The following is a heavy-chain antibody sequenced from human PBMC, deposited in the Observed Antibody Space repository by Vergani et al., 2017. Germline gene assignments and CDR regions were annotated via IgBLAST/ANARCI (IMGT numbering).Heavy chain of an antibody. Sequence: QVQLQQWGAGLLKPSETLSLTCAVYGGSFSGYYWSWIRQPPGKGLEWIGEINHSGSTNYNPSLKIRVTISVDTSKNQFSLKLSSVTAADTAVYYCARLLPYRSKVWFGGIRRYWYFDLWGRGTLVTVSS. CDR1: GGSFSGYY. J-gene: IGHJ2*01. CDR3: ARLLPYRSKVWFGGIRRYWYFDL. D-gene: IGHD3-10*01. V-gene: IGHV4-34*01. CDR2: INHSGST.